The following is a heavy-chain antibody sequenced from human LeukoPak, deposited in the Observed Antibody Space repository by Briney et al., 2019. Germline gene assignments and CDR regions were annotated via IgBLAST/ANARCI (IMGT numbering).Heavy chain of an antibody. CDR2: MNPNGGNT. D-gene: IGHD3-9*01. J-gene: IGHJ3*02. CDR3: ARGGFDRRGASDI. Sequence: ASLKVSCTASGYTFTSYDINWVRQATGQGLEWMSCMNPNGGNTGYAQKFKGRFTMTRNTSISTAYMQLSSLRAEDTAVYYWARGGFDRRGASDIWGQGTMVTVSS. V-gene: IGHV1-8*01. CDR1: GYTFTSYD.